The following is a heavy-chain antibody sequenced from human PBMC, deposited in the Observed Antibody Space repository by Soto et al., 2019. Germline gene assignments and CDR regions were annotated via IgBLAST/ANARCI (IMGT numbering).Heavy chain of an antibody. Sequence: PSETLSLTCAVSGTSFGTYYWSWIRQPPGKGLEWIGYIFYSGHLKYNPSLKSRLTISVDPPKNQISLRLTNMDPVDTATYYCAHRLGYYDSSGYFAHRIFDYWGQGTLVTVSS. CDR1: GTSFGTYY. CDR2: IFYSGHL. D-gene: IGHD3-22*01. J-gene: IGHJ4*02. V-gene: IGHV4-59*03. CDR3: AHRLGYYDSSGYFAHRIFDY.